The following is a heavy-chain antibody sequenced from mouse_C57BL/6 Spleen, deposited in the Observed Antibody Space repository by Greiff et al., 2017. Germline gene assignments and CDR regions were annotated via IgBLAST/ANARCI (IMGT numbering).Heavy chain of an antibody. J-gene: IGHJ4*01. CDR1: GYTFTSYW. Sequence: QVQLQQPGTELVKPGASVKLSCKASGYTFTSYWMHWVKQRPGQGLEWIGNINTSNGGTNYNEKVKSKATLTVDKSSSTAYMQVSSLISEDSAVYYCARTTVVSEYAMDYWGQGTSVTVAS. CDR3: ARTTVVSEYAMDY. CDR2: INTSNGGT. D-gene: IGHD1-1*01. V-gene: IGHV1-53*01.